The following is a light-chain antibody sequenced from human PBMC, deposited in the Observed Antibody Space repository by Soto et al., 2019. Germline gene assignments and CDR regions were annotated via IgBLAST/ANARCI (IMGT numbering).Light chain of an antibody. CDR1: QIIGSN. CDR3: QQYNTWPPIT. J-gene: IGKJ5*01. CDR2: GAS. Sequence: ETVMTQSPATLSVSPGERATLSCRASQIIGSNLAWYQQKHGQAPRLLIYGASARATGIPARFSGSGSGTEFTLTISSLQSADFAVYYCQQYNTWPPITFGQGTRLEI. V-gene: IGKV3-15*01.